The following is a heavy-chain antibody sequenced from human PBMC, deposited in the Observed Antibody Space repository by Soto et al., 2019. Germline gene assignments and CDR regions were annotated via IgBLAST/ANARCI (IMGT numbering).Heavy chain of an antibody. CDR2: IYSGGST. CDR3: ARVLSGYDKGNWFDP. D-gene: IGHD5-12*01. V-gene: IGHV3-53*04. Sequence: GSLRLSCAASGFTVSSNYMSWVRQAPGKGLEWVSVIYSGGSTYYADSVKGRFTISRHNSKNTLYLQMNSLRAEDTAVYYCARVLSGYDKGNWFDPWGQGTLVTVSS. J-gene: IGHJ5*02. CDR1: GFTVSSNY.